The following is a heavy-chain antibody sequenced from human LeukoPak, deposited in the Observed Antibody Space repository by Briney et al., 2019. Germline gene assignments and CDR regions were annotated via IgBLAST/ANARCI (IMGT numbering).Heavy chain of an antibody. CDR2: IIPIFGTA. Sequence: SVKVSCKASGYTFTSYGISWVRQAPGQGLEWMGGIIPIFGTANYAQKFQGRVTITADESTSTAYMELSSLRSEDTAVYYCARDASPRYCSSTSCYMGAYYYYMDVWGKGTTVTVSS. D-gene: IGHD2-2*02. CDR3: ARDASPRYCSSTSCYMGAYYYYMDV. V-gene: IGHV1-69*13. J-gene: IGHJ6*03. CDR1: GYTFTSYG.